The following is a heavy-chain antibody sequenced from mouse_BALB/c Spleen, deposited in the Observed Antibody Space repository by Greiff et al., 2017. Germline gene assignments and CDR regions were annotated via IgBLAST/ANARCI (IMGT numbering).Heavy chain of an antibody. CDR2: ISYSGST. CDR1: GYSITSDYA. V-gene: IGHV3-2*02. CDR3: ASYIYYGNYDFDY. J-gene: IGHJ2*01. D-gene: IGHD2-1*01. Sequence: EVKLQESGPGLVKPSQSLSLTCTVTGYSITSDYAWNWIRQFPGNKLEWMGYISYSGSTSYNPSLKSRISITRDTSKNQFFLQLNSVTTEDTATYYCASYIYYGNYDFDYWGQGTTLTVSS.